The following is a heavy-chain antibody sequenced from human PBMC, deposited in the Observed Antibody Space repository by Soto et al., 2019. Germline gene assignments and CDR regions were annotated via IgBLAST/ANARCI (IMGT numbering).Heavy chain of an antibody. CDR3: ASTGKRFGEFEPFDY. V-gene: IGHV3-30-3*01. Sequence: GGFLRLSCAASGFTFSSYAMHWVRQAPGKGLEWVAVISYDGSNKYYADSVKGRFTISRDNSKNTLYLQMNSLRAEDTAVYYCASTGKRFGEFEPFDYWGQGTLVTVSS. D-gene: IGHD3-10*01. CDR2: ISYDGSNK. J-gene: IGHJ4*02. CDR1: GFTFSSYA.